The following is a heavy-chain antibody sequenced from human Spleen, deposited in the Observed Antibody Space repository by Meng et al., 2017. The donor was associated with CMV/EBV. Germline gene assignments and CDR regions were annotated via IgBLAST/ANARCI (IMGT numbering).Heavy chain of an antibody. D-gene: IGHD6-13*01. CDR2: SIPIFGTA. J-gene: IGHJ5*02. Sequence: GGTSSSYGITWVRQAPGQGLEWMGGSIPIFGTANYAQMFQGRVTITTDESTSTAYMELSSLRFEDTAVYYCARAKKGAVAGGWFDPWGQGTLVTVSS. CDR1: GGTSSSYG. V-gene: IGHV1-69*05. CDR3: ARAKKGAVAGGWFDP.